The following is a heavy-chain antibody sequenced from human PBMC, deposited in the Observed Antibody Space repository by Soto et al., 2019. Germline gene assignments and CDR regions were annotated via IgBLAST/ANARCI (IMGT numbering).Heavy chain of an antibody. D-gene: IGHD2-15*01. V-gene: IGHV3-21*01. J-gene: IGHJ6*02. CDR3: ARSYCSGGSCYDGGSYYYHDGLDV. CDR2: ISSSSSYI. Sequence: GSLRLSCAASGFTFSSYTMNWVRQAPGKGLEWVSSISSSSSYIYYADSVKGRFTISRDNAKNSLYLQMNSLRAEDTAVYYCARSYCSGGSCYDGGSYYYHDGLDVWGQGSTVTGSS. CDR1: GFTFSSYT.